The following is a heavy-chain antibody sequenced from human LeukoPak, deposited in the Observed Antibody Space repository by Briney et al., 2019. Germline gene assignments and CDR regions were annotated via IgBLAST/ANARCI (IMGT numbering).Heavy chain of an antibody. V-gene: IGHV3-7*01. CDR2: INEDGSEK. Sequence: GGSLRLSCAASGFSLSAHWMSWVRQAPGKGLEWVANINEDGSEKYYLDSVKGRFTISRDIAKNSLYLQMNSLRAEDTAVYYCARDHYSQYWGQGTLVTVSS. D-gene: IGHD2-21*01. CDR3: ARDHYSQY. J-gene: IGHJ4*02. CDR1: GFSLSAHW.